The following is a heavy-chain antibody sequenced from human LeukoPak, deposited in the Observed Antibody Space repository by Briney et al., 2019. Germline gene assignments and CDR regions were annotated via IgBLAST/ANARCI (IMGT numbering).Heavy chain of an antibody. CDR1: GASISSFY. V-gene: IGHV4-59*01. CDR3: ARDPFHRDDHNAA. Sequence: PSETLSLTCTISGASISSFYWSWIRQPPGKGLEWIGCINYSGSTNYNPPLKSRVTISIDTSKNQMSLKLRSVIAADTAVYYCARDPFHRDDHNAAWGQGALVSVSS. CDR2: INYSGST. J-gene: IGHJ5*02. D-gene: IGHD5-24*01.